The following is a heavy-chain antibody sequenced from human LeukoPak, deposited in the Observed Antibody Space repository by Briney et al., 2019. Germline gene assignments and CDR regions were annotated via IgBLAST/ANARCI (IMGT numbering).Heavy chain of an antibody. CDR3: ARGRIETGTGGNWFDP. D-gene: IGHD1-7*01. Sequence: ASVRVSCKASGYTFTSYDINWVRQAPGQGLEWMGWMNPNSGNTGYAQKFQGRVTMTRNTSISTAYMELSSLRSEDTAVYYCARGRIETGTGGNWFDPWGQGTLVTVSS. J-gene: IGHJ5*02. CDR1: GYTFTSYD. V-gene: IGHV1-8*01. CDR2: MNPNSGNT.